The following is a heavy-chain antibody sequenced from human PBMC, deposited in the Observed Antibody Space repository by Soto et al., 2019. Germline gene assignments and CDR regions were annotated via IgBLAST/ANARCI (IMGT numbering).Heavy chain of an antibody. J-gene: IGHJ1*01. D-gene: IGHD4-17*01. CDR2: ISYDGSNK. V-gene: IGHV3-30*18. CDR3: AKDKGGYGGNPPPPH. Sequence: QVQLVESGGGVVQPGRSLRLSCAASGFTFSSYGMHWVRQAPGKGLEWVAVISYDGSNKYYADSVKGRFTISRDNSKNTLYLQMNRRGAEDTAVYYWAKDKGGYGGNPPPPHWGQGTLVTVSS. CDR1: GFTFSSYG.